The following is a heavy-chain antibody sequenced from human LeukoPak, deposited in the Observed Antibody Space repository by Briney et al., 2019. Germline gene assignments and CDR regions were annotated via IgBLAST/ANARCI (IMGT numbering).Heavy chain of an antibody. J-gene: IGHJ4*02. D-gene: IGHD5-24*01. V-gene: IGHV7-4-1*02. CDR2: INTNTGNP. Sequence: WASVKVSCKASGYTFTGYYMHWVRQAPGQGLEWMGWINTNTGNPTYAQGFTGRFVFSLDTSVSTAYLQISSLKAEDTAVYYCARVIRRDGYLKPDYWGQGTPVTVSS. CDR1: GYTFTGYY. CDR3: ARVIRRDGYLKPDY.